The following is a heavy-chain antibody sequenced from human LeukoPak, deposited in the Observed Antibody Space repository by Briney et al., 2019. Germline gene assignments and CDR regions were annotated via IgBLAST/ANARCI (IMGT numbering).Heavy chain of an antibody. CDR1: GFTFNSYA. CDR3: AKGNSRIAAAGTYDY. CDR2: ISGSGGST. D-gene: IGHD6-13*01. Sequence: GGSLRLSCAASGFTFNSYAMSWVRQAPWKGLEWVSAISGSGGSTYYADSVKGRFTISRDNSKNTLYLQMNSLRAEDTAVYYCAKGNSRIAAAGTYDYWGQGTRVTVSS. J-gene: IGHJ4*02. V-gene: IGHV3-23*01.